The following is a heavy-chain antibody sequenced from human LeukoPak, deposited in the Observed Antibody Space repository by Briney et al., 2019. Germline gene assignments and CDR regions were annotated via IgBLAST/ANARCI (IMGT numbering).Heavy chain of an antibody. J-gene: IGHJ6*03. CDR3: ARAPSYYDFWSGRPNYYYYYMDV. Sequence: SETLSLTCTVSGGSISSGSYYWSWIRQPAGKGLEWIGRIYTSGSTNYNPSLKSRVTISVDTSKNQFSLKLSSVTAADTAVYYCARAPSYYDFWSGRPNYYYYYMDVWGKGTTVTVSS. D-gene: IGHD3-3*01. CDR1: GGSISSGSYY. CDR2: IYTSGST. V-gene: IGHV4-61*02.